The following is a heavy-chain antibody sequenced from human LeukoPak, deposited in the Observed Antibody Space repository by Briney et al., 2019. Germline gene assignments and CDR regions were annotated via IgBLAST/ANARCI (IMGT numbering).Heavy chain of an antibody. D-gene: IGHD3-3*01. Sequence: TGGSLRLSCAASGFTVSSNYMSWVRQAPGKGLEWVSVTYSGGSTYYADSVKGRFTISRDNSKNTLYLQMNSLRAEDTAVYYCARVGPDYDFWSGPLFDPWGQGTLVTVSS. J-gene: IGHJ5*02. CDR3: ARVGPDYDFWSGPLFDP. CDR2: TYSGGST. CDR1: GFTVSSNY. V-gene: IGHV3-53*01.